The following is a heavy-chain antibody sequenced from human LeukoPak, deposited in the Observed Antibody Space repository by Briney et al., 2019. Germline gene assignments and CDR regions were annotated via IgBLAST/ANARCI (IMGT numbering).Heavy chain of an antibody. Sequence: ARSLRLSCAASGFTFSSYAMHWVRQAPSQWMDLEAIISYDGSKKYKADSVKGRFTISRENSMKSLYLQMESLGVEDSAVFHCTRDLGRLWMFDYWGQGTLVTVSS. D-gene: IGHD3-16*01. J-gene: IGHJ4*02. CDR2: ISYDGSKK. V-gene: IGHV3-30*04. CDR1: GFTFSSYA. CDR3: TRDLGRLWMFDY.